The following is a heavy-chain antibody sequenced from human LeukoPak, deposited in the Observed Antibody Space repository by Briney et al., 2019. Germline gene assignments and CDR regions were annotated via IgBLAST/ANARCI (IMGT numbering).Heavy chain of an antibody. CDR2: MWYDGSNK. J-gene: IGHJ4*02. Sequence: PGRSLRLSCAASGFTFSTYGMHWVRQTPGKGLEWVAVMWYDGSNKYYADSVKGRFTISRDNSKNTLDLQMNSLRVEDTAVYCCARDGYSGSKRGFYFDSWGQGTLVTVSS. V-gene: IGHV3-33*01. CDR1: GFTFSTYG. CDR3: ARDGYSGSKRGFYFDS. D-gene: IGHD5-12*01.